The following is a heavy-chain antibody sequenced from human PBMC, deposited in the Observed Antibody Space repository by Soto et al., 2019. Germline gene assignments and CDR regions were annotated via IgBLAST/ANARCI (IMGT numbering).Heavy chain of an antibody. CDR2: ISAYNGNT. V-gene: IGHV1-18*01. Sequence: ASVKVSCKASGYTFTSYGISWVRQAPGQGLEWMGWISAYNGNTNYAQKLQGRVTMTTDTSTSTAYMELRSLRSDDTAVYYCARSPVKDCSGGSCRFDPWGQGTLVTVS. D-gene: IGHD2-15*01. J-gene: IGHJ5*02. CDR1: GYTFTSYG. CDR3: ARSPVKDCSGGSCRFDP.